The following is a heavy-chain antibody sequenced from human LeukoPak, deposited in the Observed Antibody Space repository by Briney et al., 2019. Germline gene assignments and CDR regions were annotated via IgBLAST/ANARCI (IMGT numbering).Heavy chain of an antibody. J-gene: IGHJ6*02. CDR2: ISAYNGNT. CDR3: ARESRLPHILGSYYYGMDV. V-gene: IGHV1-18*01. Sequence: AASVTVSCKASGYTFTSYGISWVRQAPGQGLEWMGWISAYNGNTNYAQKLQGRVTMTTDTSTSTAYMELRSLRSDDTAVYYCARESRLPHILGSYYYGMDVWGQGTTVTVSS. CDR1: GYTFTSYG. D-gene: IGHD5-18*01.